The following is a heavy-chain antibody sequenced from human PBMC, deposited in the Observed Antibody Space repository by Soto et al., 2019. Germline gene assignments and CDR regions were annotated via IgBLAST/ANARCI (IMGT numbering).Heavy chain of an antibody. CDR1: GGTFSSYA. V-gene: IGHV1-69*01. CDR3: AREDSSGWFSGVTEENRFDP. D-gene: IGHD6-19*01. CDR2: IIPIFGTA. Sequence: QVQLVQSGAEVKKPGSSVKVSCKASGGTFSSYAISWVRQAPGQGLEWMGGIIPIFGTANYAQKFQGRVTITADESTSTAYMELSSLRSEDTAVYYCAREDSSGWFSGVTEENRFDPWGQGTLVTVSS. J-gene: IGHJ5*02.